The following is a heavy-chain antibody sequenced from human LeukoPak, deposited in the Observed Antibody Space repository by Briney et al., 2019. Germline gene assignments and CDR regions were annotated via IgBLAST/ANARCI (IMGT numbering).Heavy chain of an antibody. CDR1: GFTFDDYG. J-gene: IGHJ6*03. D-gene: IGHD1-1*01. V-gene: IGHV3-20*04. CDR3: ARSYKRRNYYYMDV. Sequence: PGGSLRLSCAASGFTFDDYGMSWVRQAPGKGLEWVSGINWNGGSTGYADSVKGRFTISRDNAKNSLYLQMNSLRAEDTAVYYCARSYKRRNYYYMDVWGKGTTVTVSS. CDR2: INWNGGST.